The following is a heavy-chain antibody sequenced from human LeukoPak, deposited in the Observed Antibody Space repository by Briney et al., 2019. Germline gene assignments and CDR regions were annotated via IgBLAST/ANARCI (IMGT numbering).Heavy chain of an antibody. V-gene: IGHV4-34*01. Sequence: SETLSLTCAVYGGSFGDYSWTWIRQPPGKGLEWIGEITHSGSTNYNPSLKSRVTISVDTSKNQFSLKVNSVTAADTAIYYCASGPVDYYTSGSFLKWGQGTMVTVSS. J-gene: IGHJ3*01. CDR1: GGSFGDYS. D-gene: IGHD3-10*01. CDR3: ASGPVDYYTSGSFLK. CDR2: ITHSGST.